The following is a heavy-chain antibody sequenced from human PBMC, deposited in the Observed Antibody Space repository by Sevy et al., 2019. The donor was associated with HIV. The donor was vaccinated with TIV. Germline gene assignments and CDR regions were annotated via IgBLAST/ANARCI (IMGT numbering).Heavy chain of an antibody. Sequence: ASVKVSCKASGYTFTGYYMHWVRQAPGQGLEWMGRINPNSGGTNYAQKFQGRVTMTRDTSINTAYMELSRLRSDDTAVYYCARDREAVAGRRYYYYGMDVWGQGTTVTVSS. D-gene: IGHD6-19*01. CDR3: ARDREAVAGRRYYYYGMDV. CDR1: GYTFTGYY. CDR2: INPNSGGT. J-gene: IGHJ6*02. V-gene: IGHV1-2*06.